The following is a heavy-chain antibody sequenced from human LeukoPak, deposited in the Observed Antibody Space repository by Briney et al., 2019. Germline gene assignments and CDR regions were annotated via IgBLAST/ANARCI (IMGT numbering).Heavy chain of an antibody. J-gene: IGHJ4*02. CDR2: ISPSGDYT. D-gene: IGHD6-19*01. CDR1: GYTFSSYY. Sequence: VASVKVSCKASGYTFSSYYMHWVRQAPGQGLEWMGIISPSGDYTTYAKKLQGRVSMTLDTSTSSVYMQLNSLESEDTAMYYCARDNSGWSVDYWGQGTLVTVTS. CDR3: ARDNSGWSVDY. V-gene: IGHV1-46*04.